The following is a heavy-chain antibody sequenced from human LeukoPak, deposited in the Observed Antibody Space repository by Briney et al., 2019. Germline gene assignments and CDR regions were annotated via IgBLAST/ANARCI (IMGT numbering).Heavy chain of an antibody. V-gene: IGHV4-59*01. CDR2: IYYSGST. CDR3: ARDHGDY. CDR1: GGSISSYY. Sequence: SETLSLTCTVSGGSISSYYWSWIRQPPGKGLEWIGYIYYSGSTNYNPSLKSRVTISVDTSKNQFSLKLSSVTAADTAVYYCARDHGDYWGQGTLVTVSS. J-gene: IGHJ4*02.